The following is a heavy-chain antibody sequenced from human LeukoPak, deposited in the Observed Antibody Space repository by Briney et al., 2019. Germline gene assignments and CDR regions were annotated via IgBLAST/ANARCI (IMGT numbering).Heavy chain of an antibody. V-gene: IGHV3-74*01. Sequence: PGGSLGLSCAASGFTFSSYWMYWVRQAPGKGLVWVSRISSDGITTNYAGAVKGRFTMSRDNAKNTLFLQMNTLRAEDTAVYYCAKGQGAGVLGFLEWLSLDSWGQGTLVTVS. CDR1: GFTFSSYW. CDR3: AKGQGAGVLGFLEWLSLDS. J-gene: IGHJ4*02. D-gene: IGHD3-3*01. CDR2: ISSDGITT.